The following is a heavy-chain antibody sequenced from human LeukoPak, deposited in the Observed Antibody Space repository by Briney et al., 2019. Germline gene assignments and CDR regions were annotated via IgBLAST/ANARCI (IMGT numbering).Heavy chain of an antibody. V-gene: IGHV1-8*01. J-gene: IGHJ5*02. CDR2: MNPNTGNT. Sequence: ASVKVSCKASGYTFTSYDINWVRQATGQGLEWMGWMNPNTGNTGHAQKFQGRVTMTRNTSISTAYMELSSLRSEDTAVYYCARDLAWGWFDPWGQGTLVTVSS. CDR1: GYTFTSYD. CDR3: ARDLAWGWFDP. D-gene: IGHD3-16*01.